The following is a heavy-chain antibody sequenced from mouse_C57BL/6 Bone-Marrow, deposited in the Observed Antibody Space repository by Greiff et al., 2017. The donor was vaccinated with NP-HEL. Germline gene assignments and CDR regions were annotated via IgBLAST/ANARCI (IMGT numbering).Heavy chain of an antibody. CDR2: IDPSDSYT. CDR1: GYTFTSYW. J-gene: IGHJ4*01. Sequence: QVQLKQPGAELVRPGTSVKLSCKASGYTFTSYWMHWVKQRPGQGLEWIGVIDPSDSYTNYNQKFKGKATLTVDTSSSTAYMPLSSLTSEDSAVYYFARAPYPPMDYWGQGTSVTVSS. D-gene: IGHD2-10*01. V-gene: IGHV1-59*01. CDR3: ARAPYPPMDY.